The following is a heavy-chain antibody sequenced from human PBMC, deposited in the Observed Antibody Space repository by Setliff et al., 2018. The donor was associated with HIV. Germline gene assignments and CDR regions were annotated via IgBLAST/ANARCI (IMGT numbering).Heavy chain of an antibody. Sequence: SETLSLTCSVSGGSITTDGYYWSWIRHHPGKGLEWIGYIYYTGSTYYHPSLKSRVLISVDTSNNLFSLSLRSVTAADTAVYYCARDLSPYGSGDPYYYYGMDVWGQGTTVTVSS. J-gene: IGHJ6*02. CDR1: GGSITTDGYY. CDR3: ARDLSPYGSGDPYYYYGMDV. D-gene: IGHD3-10*01. CDR2: IYYTGST. V-gene: IGHV4-31*03.